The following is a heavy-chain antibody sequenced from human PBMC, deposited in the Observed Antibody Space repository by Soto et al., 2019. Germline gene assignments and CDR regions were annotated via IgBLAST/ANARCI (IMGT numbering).Heavy chain of an antibody. CDR1: GGTFSSYA. CDR3: ARAAAAGSGGTYYYYGMDV. J-gene: IGHJ6*02. CDR2: IIPIFGTA. D-gene: IGHD6-13*01. Sequence: QVQLVQSGADVKKPGSSVKVSCKASGGTFSSYAISWVRQAPGQGLEWMGGIIPIFGTANYAQKFQGRVTITADESTSTAYMELSSLRSEDTAVYYCARAAAAGSGGTYYYYGMDVWGQGTTVTVSS. V-gene: IGHV1-69*01.